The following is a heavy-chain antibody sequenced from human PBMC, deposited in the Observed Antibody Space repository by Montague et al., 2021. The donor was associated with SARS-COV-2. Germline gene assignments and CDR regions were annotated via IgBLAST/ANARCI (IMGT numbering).Heavy chain of an antibody. CDR1: GGSFSSYY. Sequence: SETLSLTCAVYGGSFSSYYWSWIRQPPGKGLEWLGDINHSGSTNYNPSLKSRVTISVDTSKNQFSLKLSSVTAADTAVYYCARGYQCRFLEGCSRQSTFDYWGQGTLVTVSS. CDR2: INHSGST. J-gene: IGHJ4*02. D-gene: IGHD3-3*01. CDR3: ARGYQCRFLEGCSRQSTFDY. V-gene: IGHV4-34*01.